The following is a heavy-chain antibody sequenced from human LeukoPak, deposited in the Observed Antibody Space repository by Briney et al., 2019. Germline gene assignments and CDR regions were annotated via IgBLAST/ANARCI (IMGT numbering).Heavy chain of an antibody. V-gene: IGHV1-2*06. CDR1: GYTFTGYY. J-gene: IGHJ4*02. CDR3: TRRENDY. D-gene: IGHD5-24*01. CDR2: ISPNSGDT. Sequence: ASVKVSCKASGYTFTGYYIHWVRQAPGQGLEWMGRISPNSGDTNYAQKFQGRVTMTRDTSISTAYMELSSLRSDDTAVYYCTRRENDYWGQGTLVTVSP.